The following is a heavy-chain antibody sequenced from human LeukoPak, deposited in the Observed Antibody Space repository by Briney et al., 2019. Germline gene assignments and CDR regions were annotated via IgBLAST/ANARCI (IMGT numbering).Heavy chain of an antibody. D-gene: IGHD3-3*01. CDR2: IDPSESDT. J-gene: IGHJ4*02. CDR1: GYSFTSYW. V-gene: IGHV5-10-1*01. Sequence: GESLKISRKGSGYSFTSYWISWVRQMPGKGLEWMGNIDPSESDTNYSPSFQGHVTISADKSISTAYLQWSSLKASDTAMYYCARRWQIRRFSPYYFDYWGQGTLVTVSS. CDR3: ARRWQIRRFSPYYFDY.